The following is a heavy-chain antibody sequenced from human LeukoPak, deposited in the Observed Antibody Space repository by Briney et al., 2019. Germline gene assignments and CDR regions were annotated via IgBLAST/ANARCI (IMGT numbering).Heavy chain of an antibody. V-gene: IGHV5-51*01. CDR3: ARHGPMVRGVISWFDP. CDR2: IYPGDSDT. CDR1: GYSFTSYW. Sequence: GESLKISCKGSGYSFTSYWIGWVRQMPGKGLEGMEIIYPGDSDTRYSPSFQGQVTISADKSISTAYLQWSSLKASDTAMYYCARHGPMVRGVISWFDPWGQGTLVTVSS. J-gene: IGHJ5*02. D-gene: IGHD3-10*01.